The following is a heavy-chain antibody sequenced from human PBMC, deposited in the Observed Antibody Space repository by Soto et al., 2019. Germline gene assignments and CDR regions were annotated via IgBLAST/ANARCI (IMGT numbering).Heavy chain of an antibody. CDR3: ARDCSGGSCYYYYGMDV. D-gene: IGHD2-15*01. J-gene: IGHJ6*02. CDR2: IYSGGST. CDR1: GFTVSSNY. Sequence: GGSLRLSCAASGFTVSSNYMSWVRQAPGKGLEWVSVIYSGGSTYYADSVKGRFTIPRDNSKNTLYLQMNSLRAEDTAVYYCARDCSGGSCYYYYGMDVWGQGTTVTVSS. V-gene: IGHV3-53*01.